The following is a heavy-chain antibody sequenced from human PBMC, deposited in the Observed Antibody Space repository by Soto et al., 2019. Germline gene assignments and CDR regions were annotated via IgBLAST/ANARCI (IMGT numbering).Heavy chain of an antibody. CDR2: IYHSGST. D-gene: IGHD2-8*02. V-gene: IGHV4-30-2*01. CDR1: GGSISSGGYS. CDR3: ARDKITGLFDY. Sequence: SETLSLTCAVSGGSISSGGYSWSWIRQPPGKGLEWIGYIYHSGSTNYNPSLKSRVTISVDTSKKQFSLKLTSVTAADTAVYYCARDKITGLFDYWGQGTLVTVSS. J-gene: IGHJ4*02.